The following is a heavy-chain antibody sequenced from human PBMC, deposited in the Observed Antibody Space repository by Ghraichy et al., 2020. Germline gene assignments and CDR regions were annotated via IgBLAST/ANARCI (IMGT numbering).Heavy chain of an antibody. CDR2: IKGRTDGGTT. D-gene: IGHD1-26*01. CDR1: GFTFSNAW. J-gene: IGHJ5*02. CDR3: TTLYRLDP. Sequence: SCAASGFTFSNAWMSWVRQAPGKGLEWVGRIKGRTDGGTTDYAAPVKGRFTISRDDSKSTLYLQMNNLKTEDTTIYYCTTLYRLDPWGQGTLVTVSS. V-gene: IGHV3-15*01.